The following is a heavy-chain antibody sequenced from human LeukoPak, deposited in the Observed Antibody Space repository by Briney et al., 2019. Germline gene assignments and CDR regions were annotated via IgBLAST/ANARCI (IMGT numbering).Heavy chain of an antibody. D-gene: IGHD6-13*01. Sequence: APVKVSCKASGGTFSSYAISWVRQAPGQGLEWMGGIIPIFGTANYAQKFQGRVTITADESTSTAYMELSSLRSEDTAVYYCARDLGGRSSWYRFDYWGQGTLVTVSS. CDR3: ARDLGGRSSWYRFDY. V-gene: IGHV1-69*13. CDR2: IIPIFGTA. J-gene: IGHJ4*02. CDR1: GGTFSSYA.